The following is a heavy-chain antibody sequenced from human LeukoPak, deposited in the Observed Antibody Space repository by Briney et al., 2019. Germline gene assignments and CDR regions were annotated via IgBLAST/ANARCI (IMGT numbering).Heavy chain of an antibody. D-gene: IGHD2-2*01. V-gene: IGHV3-9*01. CDR3: AKGCCSSTTCYYFYYMDV. CDR2: ISWNSGTI. CDR1: GFTFDEYA. Sequence: GGSLRLSCVASGFTFDEYAMHWVRQAPGKGLEWVSGISWNSGTIGYADSVKGRFTISRDNAKNSLYLQMNSLRAEDTALYYCAKGCCSSTTCYYFYYMDVWGKGTTVTISS. J-gene: IGHJ6*03.